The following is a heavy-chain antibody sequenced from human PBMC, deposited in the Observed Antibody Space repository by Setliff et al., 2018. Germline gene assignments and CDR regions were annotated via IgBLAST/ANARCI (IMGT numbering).Heavy chain of an antibody. CDR3: FGAGTCSY. D-gene: IGHD3-10*01. Sequence: PGGSLRLSCSASGFTFSSLWMAWVRQAPGKGLEWVANINQRGSDQFYVESVKGRFTISRDNAKNSLYLQMNNLRTEDTAVYYCFGAGTCSYWGQGTLVTVSS. CDR1: GFTFSSLW. CDR2: INQRGSDQ. J-gene: IGHJ4*02. V-gene: IGHV3-7*01.